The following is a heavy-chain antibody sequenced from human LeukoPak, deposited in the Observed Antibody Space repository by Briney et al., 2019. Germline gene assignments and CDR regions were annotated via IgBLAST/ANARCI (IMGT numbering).Heavy chain of an antibody. CDR1: GFTFKSYA. CDR2: ISTAGDRT. V-gene: IGHV3-23*01. CDR3: AKGIRVVTH. J-gene: IGHJ4*02. Sequence: GGSLRLSCAASGFTFKSYAMIWVRQAPGKGLESVSSISTAGDRTYYADSVKGRFTISRDNSKNTLYLQMNSLRAEDTAVYYCAKGIRVVTHWGQGTLVTVSS. D-gene: IGHD3-3*01.